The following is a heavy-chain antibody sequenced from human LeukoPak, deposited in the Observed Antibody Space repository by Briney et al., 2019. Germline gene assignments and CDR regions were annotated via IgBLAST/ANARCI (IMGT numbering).Heavy chain of an antibody. V-gene: IGHV4-4*07. D-gene: IGHD1-26*01. CDR1: GGSISSYY. J-gene: IGHJ4*02. CDR2: IYTSVST. CDR3: ARENSGSYREFDY. Sequence: PSETLSLTCTVSGGSISSYYWRWVRQPAGKGLEWIGRIYTSVSTIYNASLNSRVSLSVATSKTQFSLKLSSVTAADTAVFYCARENSGSYREFDYWGQGTLVTVSS.